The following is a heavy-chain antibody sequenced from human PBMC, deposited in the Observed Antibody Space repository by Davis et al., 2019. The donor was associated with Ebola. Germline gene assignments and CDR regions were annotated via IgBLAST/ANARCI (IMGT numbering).Heavy chain of an antibody. J-gene: IGHJ6*02. CDR3: AKDIFRVFVVGCMDV. D-gene: IGHD2-15*01. CDR2: ISGDGGST. CDR1: GFTFDDYA. V-gene: IGHV3-43*02. Sequence: PGGSLRLSCAASGFTFDDYAMHWVRQAPGKGLEWVSLISGDGGSTYYADSVKGRFTISRDISKNSLYLQMNSLRTEDTALYCCAKDIFRVFVVGCMDVWGQGTTVTVSS.